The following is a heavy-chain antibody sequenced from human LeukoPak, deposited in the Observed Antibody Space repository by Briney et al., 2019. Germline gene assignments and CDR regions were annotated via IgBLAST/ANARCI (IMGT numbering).Heavy chain of an antibody. J-gene: IGHJ6*02. CDR3: ARNKYSYAPYYYYGMDV. CDR2: IYYSGST. D-gene: IGHD5-18*01. V-gene: IGHV4-59*01. Sequence: SETLSLTCTVSGGSISSYYWSWIRQPPGKGLEWIGYIYYSGSTNYNPSLKSRVTISVDTSKNQFSLKLSSVTAADTAVYYRARNKYSYAPYYYYGMDVWGQGTTVTVSS. CDR1: GGSISSYY.